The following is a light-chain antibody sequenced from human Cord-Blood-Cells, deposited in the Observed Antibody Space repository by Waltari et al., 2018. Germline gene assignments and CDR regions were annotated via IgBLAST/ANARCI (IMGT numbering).Light chain of an antibody. CDR2: EGS. CDR3: CSYAGSSSNWV. V-gene: IGLV2-23*01. J-gene: IGLJ3*02. Sequence: QSALTQPASVSGSPGQSITISCTGTSSDVGSYNLVSWYQQPPGKAPNLMIYEGSKRPSGVSNRFSGSKSGNTASLTISGLQAEDEADYYCCSYAGSSSNWVFGGGTKLTVL. CDR1: SSDVGSYNL.